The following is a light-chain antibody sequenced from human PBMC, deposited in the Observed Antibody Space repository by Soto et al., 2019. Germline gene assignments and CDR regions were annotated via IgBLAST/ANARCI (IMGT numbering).Light chain of an antibody. Sequence: QSALTQPPSASGSPGQSVTISCTGTSSDVGGYNYVSWYQQYPGKAPKLMIYEVSKRPSGVPDRFSGSKSGKTASLTVSGLQAEDEADYYCSSYAGSNIWVFGGGTKLPV. CDR1: SSDVGGYNY. V-gene: IGLV2-8*01. CDR3: SSYAGSNIWV. CDR2: EVS. J-gene: IGLJ3*02.